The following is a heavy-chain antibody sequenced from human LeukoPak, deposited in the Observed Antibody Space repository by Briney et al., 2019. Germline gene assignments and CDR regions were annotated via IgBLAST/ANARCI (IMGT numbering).Heavy chain of an antibody. V-gene: IGHV1-2*02. CDR1: GYTFTGYY. J-gene: IGHJ6*03. D-gene: IGHD6-6*01. CDR2: VNPNSGGT. CDR3: ARGVPYSSSTARGNYYYFMDV. Sequence: ASVRVSCKASGYTFTGYYMHWVRQAPGQGLEWMGCVNPNSGGTNYAQKFQGRVTMTRDSSFATAYMELTSLTSDDTALYYCARGVPYSSSTARGNYYYFMDVWGKGTTVTVSS.